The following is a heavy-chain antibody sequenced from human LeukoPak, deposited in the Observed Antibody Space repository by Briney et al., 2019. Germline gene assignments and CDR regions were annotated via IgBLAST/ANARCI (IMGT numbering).Heavy chain of an antibody. CDR3: VTLSAHDAFGI. CDR2: ISSSSSYI. V-gene: IGHV3-21*01. Sequence: GGSLRLSCAASGFTFSSYSMNWVRQAPGKGLEWVSSISSSSSYIYHADSLKGRFTISRDNAKNSLFLQMNSLRAEDTAVYYCVTLSAHDAFGIWGQGTMVTVSS. CDR1: GFTFSSYS. J-gene: IGHJ3*02.